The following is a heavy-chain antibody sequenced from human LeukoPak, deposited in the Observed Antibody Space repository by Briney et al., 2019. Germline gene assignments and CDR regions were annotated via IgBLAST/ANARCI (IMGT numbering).Heavy chain of an antibody. J-gene: IGHJ3*02. CDR3: ARDEYYYGSGSYYNDAFDI. CDR1: GFTFSNYD. V-gene: IGHV3-48*04. CDR2: ISSSSSTI. Sequence: GGSLRLSCAASGFTFSNYDMSWVRQAPGKGLEWVSYISSSSSTIYYADSVKGRFTISRDNAKNSLYLQMNSLRAEDTAVYYCARDEYYYGSGSYYNDAFDIWGQGTMVTVSS. D-gene: IGHD3-10*01.